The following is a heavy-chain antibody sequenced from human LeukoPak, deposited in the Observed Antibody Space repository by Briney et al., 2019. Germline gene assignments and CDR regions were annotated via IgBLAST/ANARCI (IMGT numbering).Heavy chain of an antibody. CDR2: IYTSGST. J-gene: IGHJ6*03. CDR3: ARLGYCSSTSCYLKGSNYYYYYMDV. CDR1: GGSISSGSYY. V-gene: IGHV4-61*02. Sequence: SETLSLTCTVSGGSISSGSYYWSWIRQPAGKGLEWIGRIYTSGSTNYNPSLKSRVTISVGTSKNQFSLKLSSVTAADTAVYYCARLGYCSSTSCYLKGSNYYYYYMDVWGKGTTVTVSS. D-gene: IGHD2-2*01.